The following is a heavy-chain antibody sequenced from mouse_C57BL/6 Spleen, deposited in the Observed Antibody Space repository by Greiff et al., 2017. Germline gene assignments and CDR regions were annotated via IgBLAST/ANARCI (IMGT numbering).Heavy chain of an antibody. CDR3: ARDDTTVVDY. V-gene: IGHV1-64*01. D-gene: IGHD1-1*01. CDR2: IHPNSGST. CDR1: GYTFTSYW. Sequence: VKLQQPGAELVKPGASVKLSCKASGYTFTSYWMHWVKQRPGQGLEWIGMIHPNSGSTNYNEKFKSKATLTVDKSSSTAYMQLSSLTSEDSAVYYCARDDTTVVDYWGQGTTLTVSS. J-gene: IGHJ2*01.